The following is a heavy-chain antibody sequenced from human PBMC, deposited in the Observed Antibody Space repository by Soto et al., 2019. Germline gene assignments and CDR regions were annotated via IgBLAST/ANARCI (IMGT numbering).Heavy chain of an antibody. D-gene: IGHD6-13*01. CDR1: GFSFSSYA. Sequence: GGSLRLSCAASGFSFSSYAMHWFRQATGKGLEWVSAIGTAGDTYYPGSVKGRFTISRENAKNSLYLQMNSLRAGDTAVYYCARADIAAAGTPYFDYWGQGTLVTVSS. J-gene: IGHJ4*02. CDR2: IGTAGDT. V-gene: IGHV3-13*01. CDR3: ARADIAAAGTPYFDY.